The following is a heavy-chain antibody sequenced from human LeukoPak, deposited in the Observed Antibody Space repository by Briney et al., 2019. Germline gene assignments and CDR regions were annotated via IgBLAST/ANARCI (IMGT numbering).Heavy chain of an antibody. D-gene: IGHD3-10*01. CDR3: ARHVWFGEHNGHENWFDP. V-gene: IGHV3-21*01. CDR2: ISSSSSYI. CDR1: GFTFSSYS. J-gene: IGHJ5*02. Sequence: GGSLRLSCAASGFTFSSYSMNWVRQAPGKGLEWVSSISSSSSYIYYADSVKGRFTISRDNAKNSLYLQMNSLTAEDTAVYYCARHVWFGEHNGHENWFDPWGQGTLVIVSS.